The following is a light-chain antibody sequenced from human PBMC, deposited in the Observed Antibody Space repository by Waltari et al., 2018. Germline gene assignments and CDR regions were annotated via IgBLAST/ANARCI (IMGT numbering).Light chain of an antibody. CDR3: QHYNRFSQT. J-gene: IGKJ1*01. CDR1: QSIGYW. CDR2: DAS. V-gene: IGKV1-5*01. Sequence: DIQMTQSPSTLSAYVGDRVTITCRASQSIGYWLAWYQQKAGKAPKLLISDASNLESGVPPRFSGSGAVTEFTLTISSLQPDDFATYYCQHYNRFSQTFGQGTKVAI.